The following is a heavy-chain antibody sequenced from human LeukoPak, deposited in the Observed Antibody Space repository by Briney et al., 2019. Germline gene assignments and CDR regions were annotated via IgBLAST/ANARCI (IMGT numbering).Heavy chain of an antibody. CDR2: INPSGGT. CDR3: ARHRAEMATITDDAFDI. CDR1: GGSFSGYY. V-gene: IGHV4-34*01. Sequence: SETLSLTCAVSGGSFSGYYWNWIRQPPGNGLEWIGEINPSGGTNYSPSLKSRVTMSLDTSKNQLSLRLSSVTAADTAVYCARHRAEMATITDDAFDIWGQGTMVTVSS. D-gene: IGHD5-24*01. J-gene: IGHJ3*02.